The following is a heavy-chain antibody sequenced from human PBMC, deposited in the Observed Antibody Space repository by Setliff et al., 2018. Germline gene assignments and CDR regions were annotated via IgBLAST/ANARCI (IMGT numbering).Heavy chain of an antibody. V-gene: IGHV1-69*05. D-gene: IGHD1-26*01. CDR2: IIPIFGTA. CDR3: ARVKVIVGATPRTYYMDV. Sequence: ASVKVSCKASGGTFSSYAISWVRQAPGQGLEWMGRIIPIFGTANYAQKFQGRVTITRNTSISTAYMELSSLRSEDTAVYYCARVKVIVGATPRTYYMDVWGKGTTVTVSS. CDR1: GGTFSSYA. J-gene: IGHJ6*03.